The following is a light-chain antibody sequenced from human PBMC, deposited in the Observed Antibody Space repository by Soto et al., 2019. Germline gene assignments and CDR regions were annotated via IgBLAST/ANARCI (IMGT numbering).Light chain of an antibody. CDR3: QQLNSYPLT. J-gene: IGKJ4*01. CDR2: AAS. Sequence: DIQMTQSPSTLSASVGARVPITCRASQSISSWLAWYQQKQGKAPKLLIYAASTLQSGVPSRFSGSGSGTELTITIRSLQPEDGETYSGQQLNSYPLTFGGGTKVDIK. CDR1: QSISSW. V-gene: IGKV1-5*01.